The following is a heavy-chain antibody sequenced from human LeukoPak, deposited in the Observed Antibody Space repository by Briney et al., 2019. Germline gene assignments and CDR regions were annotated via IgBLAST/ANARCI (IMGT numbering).Heavy chain of an antibody. D-gene: IGHD6-19*01. CDR3: ARTGTYSSGWYVVDY. CDR1: GGSISSGGYS. CDR2: IYHSGST. J-gene: IGHJ4*02. Sequence: SETLSLTCAVSGGSISSGGYSWSWIRQPPGKGLEWIGYIYHSGSTYYNPSLKSRVTISVDRSKNQFSLKLSSVTAADTAVYYCARTGTYSSGWYVVDYWGQGTLVTVSS. V-gene: IGHV4-30-2*01.